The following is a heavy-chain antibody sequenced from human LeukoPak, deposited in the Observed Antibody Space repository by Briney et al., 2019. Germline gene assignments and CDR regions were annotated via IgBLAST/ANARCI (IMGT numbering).Heavy chain of an antibody. J-gene: IGHJ4*02. D-gene: IGHD6-19*01. Sequence: SQTLSLTCTVSGGSINSDVYYWSWIRQHPGKGLEWIGYIYYSGSTYYNPSLKSRLTISVDTSKNQFSLKLSSVTTADTAVYYCARDNEWLDYWGQGTLVTVSS. CDR1: GGSINSDVYY. CDR2: IYYSGST. CDR3: ARDNEWLDY. V-gene: IGHV4-31*03.